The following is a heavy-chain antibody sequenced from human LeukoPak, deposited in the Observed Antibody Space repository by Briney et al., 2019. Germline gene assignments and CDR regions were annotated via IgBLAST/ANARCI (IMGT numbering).Heavy chain of an antibody. D-gene: IGHD5-12*01. J-gene: IGHJ4*02. Sequence: GGSLRLSCAASGFTFSSYAMNWVRQAPGKGLEWVSVISGSGGSTYYADSVKGRFSISRDNSKNTLYLQMNSLRAEDTAVYYCAKGGTYSGYDPSYFDYWGREPWSPSPQ. CDR2: ISGSGGST. CDR1: GFTFSSYA. CDR3: AKGGTYSGYDPSYFDY. V-gene: IGHV3-23*01.